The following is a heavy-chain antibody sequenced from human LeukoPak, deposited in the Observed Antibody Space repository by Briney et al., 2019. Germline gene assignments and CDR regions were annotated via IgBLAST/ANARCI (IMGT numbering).Heavy chain of an antibody. Sequence: SETLSLTCTVSGGSISSYYWSWIRQPAGKGLEWIGRIYTSGSTNYNPSLRSRVTMSVDTSKNQFSLKLSSVTAADTAVYYCARVDILTGNFDYWGQGTLVTVSS. J-gene: IGHJ4*02. CDR2: IYTSGST. D-gene: IGHD3-9*01. CDR3: ARVDILTGNFDY. CDR1: GGSISSYY. V-gene: IGHV4-4*07.